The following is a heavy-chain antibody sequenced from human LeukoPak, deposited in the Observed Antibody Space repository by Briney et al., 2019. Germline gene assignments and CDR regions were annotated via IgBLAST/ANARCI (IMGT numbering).Heavy chain of an antibody. V-gene: IGHV3-20*04. Sequence: GGSLRLSCAASGFTFDDYGMSWVRRAPGKGLEWVSGINWNGGSTGYADSVKGRFTISRDNAKNSLYLQMNSLRAEDTALYYCARDGDPLNYYDSSGYMRYWGQGALVTVSS. CDR2: INWNGGST. J-gene: IGHJ4*02. CDR3: ARDGDPLNYYDSSGYMRY. CDR1: GFTFDDYG. D-gene: IGHD3-22*01.